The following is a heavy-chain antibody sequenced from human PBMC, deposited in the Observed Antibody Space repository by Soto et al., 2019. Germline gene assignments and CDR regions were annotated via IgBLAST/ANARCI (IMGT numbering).Heavy chain of an antibody. V-gene: IGHV1-3*01. D-gene: IGHD2-21*01. J-gene: IGHJ3*01. Sequence: QVQLVQSGAEVEKPGASLKVSCKASGYSFISYAIHWVRQAPGQRLEWMGWINGGNGDTKYSQEFQRKVTLTXXXSXXTAYMELTTLSSEDTAGYYCAKDLPIARAGADLDVWGQGTLLTVSS. CDR2: INGGNGDT. CDR1: GYSFISYA. CDR3: AKDLPIARAGADLDV.